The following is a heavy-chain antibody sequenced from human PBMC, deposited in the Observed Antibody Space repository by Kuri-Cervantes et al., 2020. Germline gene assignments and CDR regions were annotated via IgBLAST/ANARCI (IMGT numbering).Heavy chain of an antibody. Sequence: LSLTCAASGFTFSSYAMSWVRQAPGKGLEWVAVIWYDGSNKYYADSVKGRFTISRDNSKNTLYLQMNSLRAEDTAVYYCARDLFPMIVVSNAFDIWGQGTMVTVSS. CDR3: ARDLFPMIVVSNAFDI. CDR1: GFTFSSYA. V-gene: IGHV3-33*08. D-gene: IGHD3-22*01. CDR2: IWYDGSNK. J-gene: IGHJ3*02.